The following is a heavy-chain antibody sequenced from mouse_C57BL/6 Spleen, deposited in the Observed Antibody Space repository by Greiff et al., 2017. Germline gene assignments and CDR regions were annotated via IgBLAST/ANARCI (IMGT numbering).Heavy chain of an antibody. CDR2: ISSGGSYT. CDR1: GFTFSSYG. Sequence: DVKLVESGGDLVKPGGSLKLSCAASGFTFSSYGMSWVRQTPDKRLEWVATISSGGSYTYYPDSVKGRFTISRDNAKNTLYLQMSSLKSEDTAMYYLARTAPDAMDYWGQGTSVTVSS. J-gene: IGHJ4*01. V-gene: IGHV5-6*02. CDR3: ARTAPDAMDY.